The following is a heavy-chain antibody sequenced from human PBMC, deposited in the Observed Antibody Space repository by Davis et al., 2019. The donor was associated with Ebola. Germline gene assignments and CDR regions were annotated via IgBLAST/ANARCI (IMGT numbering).Heavy chain of an antibody. CDR3: ARATDRYYYYGMDV. D-gene: IGHD4-17*01. Sequence: GESLKIPCAASGFTFSSYAMHWVRQAPGKGLEWVAVISYDGSNKYYADSVNGRFTISRDNSKNTLYLQMNSLRAEDTAVYYCARATDRYYYYGMDVWGQGTTVTVSS. CDR1: GFTFSSYA. V-gene: IGHV3-30-3*01. CDR2: ISYDGSNK. J-gene: IGHJ6*02.